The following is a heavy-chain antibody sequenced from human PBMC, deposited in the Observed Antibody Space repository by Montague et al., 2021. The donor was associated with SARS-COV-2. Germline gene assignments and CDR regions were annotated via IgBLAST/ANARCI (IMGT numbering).Heavy chain of an antibody. D-gene: IGHD1-26*01. J-gene: IGHJ5*02. CDR2: ISYTGST. V-gene: IGHV4-39*01. CDR3: ARLYIQQTLVGAFRSRWFAP. CDR1: GDSMSGSNSY. Sequence: SETRSLTCSVSGDSMSGSNSYWGWIRQPPGKGLESIGSISYTGSTSYNSSLKSRVTMSVDTSKNEFSLRLSYVTAADTAIYYCARLYIQQTLVGAFRSRWFAPWGQGGLEPVSS.